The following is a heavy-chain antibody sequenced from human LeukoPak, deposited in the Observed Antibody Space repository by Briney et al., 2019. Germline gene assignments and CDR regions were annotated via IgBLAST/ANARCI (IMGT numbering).Heavy chain of an antibody. CDR1: GFSFRSYG. CDR3: AKDRISMVRSSDIDN. Sequence: PGGSLRLSCAASGFSFRSYGMHWVRQAPGKGLEWVALITYDDFYKYYGDSVKGRFTISRDNSKNTPYLQMNSLRPEDTAVYYCAKDRISMVRSSDIDNWGQGTLVTVSS. CDR2: ITYDDFYK. V-gene: IGHV3-30*18. J-gene: IGHJ4*02. D-gene: IGHD3-10*01.